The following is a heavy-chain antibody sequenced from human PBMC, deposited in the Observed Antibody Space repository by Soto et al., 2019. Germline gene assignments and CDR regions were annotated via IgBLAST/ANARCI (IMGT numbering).Heavy chain of an antibody. V-gene: IGHV1-18*01. D-gene: IGHD6-19*01. CDR3: AKYHPDGWYGSLDY. CDR1: GYTFTSYG. CDR2: ISAYNGNT. Sequence: ASVKVSCKASGYTFTSYGISWVRQAPGQGLEWMGWISAYNGNTNYAQKLQGRVTMTTDTSKNTLNLQMNSLRADDTAVYFCAKYHPDGWYGSLDYWGQGTLVTVSS. J-gene: IGHJ4*02.